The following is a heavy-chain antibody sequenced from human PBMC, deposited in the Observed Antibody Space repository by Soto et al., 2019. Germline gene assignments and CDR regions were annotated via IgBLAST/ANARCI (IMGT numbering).Heavy chain of an antibody. D-gene: IGHD3-10*01. CDR3: ARAGAVLLWFGESSPFDP. CDR2: IYYSGST. J-gene: IGHJ5*02. V-gene: IGHV4-30-4*01. CDR1: GGSISSGDYY. Sequence: QVQLQESGPGLVKPSQTLSLTCTVSGGSISSGDYYWSWIRQPPGKGLEWIGYIYYSGSTYYNPSLKSRVTISVDTSKNQFSLKLSSVTAADTAVYYCARAGAVLLWFGESSPFDPWGQGTLVTVSS.